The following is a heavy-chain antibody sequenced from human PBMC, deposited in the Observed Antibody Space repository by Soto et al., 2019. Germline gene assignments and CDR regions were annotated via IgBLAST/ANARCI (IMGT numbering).Heavy chain of an antibody. CDR2: INHSGST. V-gene: IGHV4-34*01. Sequence: SETLSLTCAVYGGSFSGYYWSWIRQPPGKGLEWIGEINHSGSTNYNPSLKSRVTISVDTSKNQFSLKLSSVTAADTAVYYCGRVTMVRKKLRYYFDYWGQGTLVTVSS. CDR3: GRVTMVRKKLRYYFDY. D-gene: IGHD3-10*01. CDR1: GGSFSGYY. J-gene: IGHJ4*02.